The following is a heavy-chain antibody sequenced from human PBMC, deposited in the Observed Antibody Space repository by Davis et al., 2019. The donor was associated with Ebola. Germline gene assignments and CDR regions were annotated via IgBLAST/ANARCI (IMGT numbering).Heavy chain of an antibody. J-gene: IGHJ4*02. CDR2: ISSSGSTI. CDR3: ARGGSVLLWFRELLSLDY. Sequence: GGSLRLSCAASGFTFSDYYMSWIRQAPGKGLEWVSYISSSGSTIYYADSVKGRFTISRDNAKNSLYLQMSSLRAEDTAVYYCARGGSVLLWFRELLSLDYWGQGTLVTVSS. D-gene: IGHD3-10*01. CDR1: GFTFSDYY. V-gene: IGHV3-11*01.